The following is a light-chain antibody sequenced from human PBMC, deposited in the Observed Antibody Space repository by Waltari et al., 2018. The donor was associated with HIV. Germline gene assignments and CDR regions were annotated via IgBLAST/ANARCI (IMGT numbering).Light chain of an antibody. Sequence: QAGLTQSPSVSKGLRQTATLSCTGNSNNVGNQGATWLQQHQGHPPKLLSYSNHNRPSGISERFSASRSGNTASLTITGLQPEDEADYVCAAWDRSLSVVVFGGGTTLTVL. V-gene: IGLV10-54*04. J-gene: IGLJ2*01. CDR1: SNNVGNQG. CDR2: SNH. CDR3: AAWDRSLSVVV.